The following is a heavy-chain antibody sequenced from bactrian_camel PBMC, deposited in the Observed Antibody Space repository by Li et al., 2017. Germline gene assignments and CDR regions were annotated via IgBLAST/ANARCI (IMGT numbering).Heavy chain of an antibody. D-gene: IGHD5*01. V-gene: IGHV3S53*01. CDR3: AAEFAGNCWGGFGY. CDR1: GYIPGSHC. Sequence: HVQLVESGGGSVQAGGSLKLSCGISGYIPGSHCMAWFRQPPGQEREEIATIDSDGRTSYDDSVKGRFTISKDNSKFILYLQMNSLKPEDTAMYYCAAEFAGNCWGGFGYWGQGTQVTVSS. CDR2: IDSDGRT. J-gene: IGHJ6*01.